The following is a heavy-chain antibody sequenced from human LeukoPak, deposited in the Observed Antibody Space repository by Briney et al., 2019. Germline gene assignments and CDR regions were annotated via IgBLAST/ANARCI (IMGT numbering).Heavy chain of an antibody. D-gene: IGHD3-22*01. V-gene: IGHV1-3*03. CDR1: GYTFTKYA. Sequence: ASVKVSCKASGYTFTKYAIHWVRQAPGHRLEWMGWITADDGDTKYSEDLQGRVTITSDTSASTAYMELSSLTSEDMAVYYCANHFRTKTSYDSLDYWGQGTLVTVSS. CDR2: ITADDGDT. J-gene: IGHJ4*02. CDR3: ANHFRTKTSYDSLDY.